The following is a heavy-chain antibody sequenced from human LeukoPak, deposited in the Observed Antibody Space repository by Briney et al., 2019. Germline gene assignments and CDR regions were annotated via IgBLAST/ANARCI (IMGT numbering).Heavy chain of an antibody. D-gene: IGHD2-15*01. J-gene: IGHJ4*02. CDR2: IIPIFGTA. Sequence: SSVNVSCKASGGTFSSYAISWVRQAPGQGLEWMGGIIPIFGTANYAQKFQGRVTITADESTSTAYMELSSLRSEDTAVYYCARVFEGYCSGGSCYFFDYWGQGTLVTVSA. CDR3: ARVFEGYCSGGSCYFFDY. V-gene: IGHV1-69*13. CDR1: GGTFSSYA.